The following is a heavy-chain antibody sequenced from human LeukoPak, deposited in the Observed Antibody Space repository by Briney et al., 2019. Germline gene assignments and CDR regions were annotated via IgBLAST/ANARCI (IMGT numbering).Heavy chain of an antibody. CDR1: GFTFSSYS. CDR3: VREGQGPDYFDY. V-gene: IGHV3-30*02. CDR2: IRYDGSNK. D-gene: IGHD1-14*01. Sequence: QAGGSLRLSCAASGFTFSSYSMNWVRQAPGKGLEWVAFIRYDGSNKYYADSVKGRSTISRGSSKNTLYLQMTSLRVEDTARYYCVREGQGPDYFDYWGPGTLVSVSS. J-gene: IGHJ4*02.